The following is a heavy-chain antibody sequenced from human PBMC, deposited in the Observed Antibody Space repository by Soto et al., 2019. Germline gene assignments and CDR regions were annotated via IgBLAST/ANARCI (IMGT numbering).Heavy chain of an antibody. Sequence: PGGSLSLSCAASGFSFSSYAVSWVRQAPGKGLEWVSAISGSGGSTYYADSVKGRFTISRDNSKNTLYLQMNSLRAEDTAVYYCAKSPMGPANIVVVTVYYYYYGMDVWGQGTTVTVSS. CDR2: ISGSGGST. CDR1: GFSFSSYA. J-gene: IGHJ6*02. D-gene: IGHD2-21*02. V-gene: IGHV3-23*01. CDR3: AKSPMGPANIVVVTVYYYYYGMDV.